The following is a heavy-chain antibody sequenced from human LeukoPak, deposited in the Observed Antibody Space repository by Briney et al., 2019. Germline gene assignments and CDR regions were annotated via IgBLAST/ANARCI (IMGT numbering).Heavy chain of an antibody. CDR2: ISYDGSNM. CDR1: GFTFSSFA. D-gene: IGHD5-18*01. CDR3: ARGRETYNFDY. J-gene: IGHJ4*02. Sequence: GGSLRLSCAASGFTFSSFAMHWVRQAPGKGLEWVAVISYDGSNMYYADSVKGRFTISRDNYINTLYLQMNSLRPEDMATFYCARGRETYNFDYWGQGTLVTISS. V-gene: IGHV3-30*04.